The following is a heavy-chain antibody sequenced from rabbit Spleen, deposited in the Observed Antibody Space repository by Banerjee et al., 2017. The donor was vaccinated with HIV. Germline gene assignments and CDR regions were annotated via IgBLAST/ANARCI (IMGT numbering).Heavy chain of an antibody. V-gene: IGHV1S40*01. CDR1: GFSFSGSHY. Sequence: QSLEESGGDLVKPGASLTLTCTASGFSFSGSHYMCWVRQAPGKGLEWIACIDSGSSSFTYFASWAKGRFTISKASSTTVTLQMTSLTAADTATYFCARDTSSSFSSYGMDLWGPGTLVTVS. J-gene: IGHJ6*01. CDR3: ARDTSSSFSSYGMDL. CDR2: IDSGSSSFT. D-gene: IGHD1-1*01.